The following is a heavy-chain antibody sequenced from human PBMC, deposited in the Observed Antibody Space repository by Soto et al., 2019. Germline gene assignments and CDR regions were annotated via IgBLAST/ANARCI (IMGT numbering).Heavy chain of an antibody. CDR2: IYYSGST. V-gene: IGHV4-59*01. CDR1: GGSISSYY. J-gene: IGHJ4*01. CDR3: ARARAGTQAFDY. D-gene: IGHD1-7*01. Sequence: SETLSLTCTVSGGSISSYYWSLIRQPPGKGLECIWYIYYSGSTNYNPSLKSRVTISVDTSKNQFSLKLSGVTAADTAVYYGARARAGTQAFDYGGQGTLVTVAS.